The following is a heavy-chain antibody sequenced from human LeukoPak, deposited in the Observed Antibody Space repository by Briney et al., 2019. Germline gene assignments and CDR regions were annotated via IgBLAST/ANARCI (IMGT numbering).Heavy chain of an antibody. Sequence: GGSLRLSCAASGFTFSSYSMNWVRQAPGKGLEWVSYISSSSSTIYYADSVKGRFTISRDNAKNSLYLQMDSLRAEDTAAYYCARSQVEGYDSSGYYYYDYWGQGTLVTVSS. V-gene: IGHV3-48*04. CDR1: GFTFSSYS. J-gene: IGHJ4*02. D-gene: IGHD3-22*01. CDR3: ARSQVEGYDSSGYYYYDY. CDR2: ISSSSSTI.